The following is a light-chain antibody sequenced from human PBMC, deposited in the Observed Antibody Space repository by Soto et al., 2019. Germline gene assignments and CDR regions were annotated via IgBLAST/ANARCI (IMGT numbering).Light chain of an antibody. J-gene: IGKJ1*01. CDR2: DAS. Sequence: DLRMNQCPSTLSDSVGDTVTVTCRASQSVSGWLAWYQQKPGEAPKLLIYDASALPGGVPSRFSGSGSGTKFTLTIASLQPDDFATYYCQQDYAFPWTFGPGTKVDIK. CDR3: QQDYAFPWT. CDR1: QSVSGW. V-gene: IGKV1-5*01.